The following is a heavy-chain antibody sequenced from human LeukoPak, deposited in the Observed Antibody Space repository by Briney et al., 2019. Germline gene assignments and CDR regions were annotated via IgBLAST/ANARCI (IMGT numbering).Heavy chain of an antibody. V-gene: IGHV4-34*01. J-gene: IGHJ4*02. CDR3: ARGGLIPYYFVY. CDR2: INHSGST. Sequence: PSETLSLTCAVYGGSFSGYYWSWIRQPPGKGLEWIGEINHSGSTNYNPSLKSRVTISVDTSKNQFSLKLSSVTAADTAVYYCARGGLIPYYFVYWGQGTLVTVSS. CDR1: GGSFSGYY.